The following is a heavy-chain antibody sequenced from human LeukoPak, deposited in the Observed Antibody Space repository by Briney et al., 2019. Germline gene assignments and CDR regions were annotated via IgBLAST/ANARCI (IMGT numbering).Heavy chain of an antibody. CDR1: GGSFRGHY. J-gene: IGHJ6*03. CDR3: ARENYYYYYMDV. V-gene: IGHV4-34*01. CDR2: INHSGST. Sequence: PSETLSLTCAVYGGSFRGHYWSWIRQPPGKGLEWIGEINHSGSTNYNPSLKSRVTISVDTSKNQFSLKLSSVTAADTAVYYCARENYYYYYMDVWGKGTTVTVSS.